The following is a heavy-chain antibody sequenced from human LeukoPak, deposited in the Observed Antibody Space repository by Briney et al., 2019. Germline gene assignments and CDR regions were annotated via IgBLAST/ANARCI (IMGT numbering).Heavy chain of an antibody. Sequence: SQTLSLTCTVSSGSISSGSYYWSWIRHPAGKGLEWIARIYTRGSTNYNPSLKSRVTISVATSKNQFSLKLSSVTAADTAVYYCARDLSGDHYYYYHYMDVWGKGTTATVSS. D-gene: IGHD7-27*01. CDR3: ARDLSGDHYYYYHYMDV. V-gene: IGHV4-61*02. CDR1: SGSISSGSYY. J-gene: IGHJ6*03. CDR2: IYTRGST.